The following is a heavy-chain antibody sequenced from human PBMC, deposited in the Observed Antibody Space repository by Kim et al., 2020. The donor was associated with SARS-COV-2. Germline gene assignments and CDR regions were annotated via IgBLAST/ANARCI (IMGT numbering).Heavy chain of an antibody. J-gene: IGHJ6*02. Sequence: ASVKVSCKASGYTFTSYGISWVRQAPGQGLEWMGWISAYNGNTNYAQKLQGRVTMTTDTSTSTAYMDLRSLRSDDTAVYYCARDIPDIVVVPAAIAFSYYYGMDVWGQGTTVTVSS. D-gene: IGHD2-2*01. V-gene: IGHV1-18*01. CDR1: GYTFTSYG. CDR3: ARDIPDIVVVPAAIAFSYYYGMDV. CDR2: ISAYNGNT.